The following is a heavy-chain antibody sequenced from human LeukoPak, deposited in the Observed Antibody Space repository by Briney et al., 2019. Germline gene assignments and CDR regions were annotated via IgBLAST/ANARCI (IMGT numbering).Heavy chain of an antibody. J-gene: IGHJ6*03. CDR2: IWYGGSNK. V-gene: IGHV3-33*08. CDR1: GFTFSSYG. CDR3: AKGVVTRYYHYMDV. D-gene: IGHD3-3*01. Sequence: PGGSLRLSCAASGFTFSSYGMHWVRQAPGKGLEWVAVIWYGGSNKYYADSVKGRFTISRDNSKNTLYLQMNSLRAEDTAVYYCAKGVVTRYYHYMDVWGKGTTVTVSS.